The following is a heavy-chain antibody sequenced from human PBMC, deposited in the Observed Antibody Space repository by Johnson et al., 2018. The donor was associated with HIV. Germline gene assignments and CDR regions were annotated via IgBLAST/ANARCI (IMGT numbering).Heavy chain of an antibody. CDR3: GKPLAYSSGWYAPVQDAFDI. CDR1: GFTFSSYG. Sequence: QVQLVESGGGVVQPGRSLRLSCAASGFTFSSYGMHWVRQAPGKGLEWVAVISYDGSNKYYAESVKGRFTISRDNSKTTLYLQMNSLRVEDTAVYYCGKPLAYSSGWYAPVQDAFDIWGQGTMVTVSS. CDR2: ISYDGSNK. V-gene: IGHV3-30-3*02. J-gene: IGHJ3*02. D-gene: IGHD6-19*01.